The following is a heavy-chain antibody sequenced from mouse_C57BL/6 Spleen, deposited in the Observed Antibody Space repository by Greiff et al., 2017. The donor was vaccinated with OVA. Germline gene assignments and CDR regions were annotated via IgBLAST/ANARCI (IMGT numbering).Heavy chain of an antibody. Sequence: EVKLQESGGGLVQPKGSLKLSCAASGFSFNTYAMNWVRQAPGKGLEWVARIRSKSNNYATYYADSVKDRFTISRDDSESMLYLQMNNLKTEDTAMYYCVRSITTAGMDYWGQGTSVTVSS. V-gene: IGHV10-1*01. D-gene: IGHD1-2*01. CDR1: GFSFNTYA. CDR2: IRSKSNNYAT. J-gene: IGHJ4*01. CDR3: VRSITTAGMDY.